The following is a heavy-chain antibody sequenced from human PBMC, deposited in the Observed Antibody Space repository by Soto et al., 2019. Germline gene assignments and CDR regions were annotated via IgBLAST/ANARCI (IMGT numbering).Heavy chain of an antibody. CDR1: GGTFSSYA. V-gene: IGHV1-69*13. CDR2: IIPIFGTA. CDR3: ARRGGITMVRARKTYYYYGMDV. J-gene: IGHJ6*02. Sequence: SVKVSCKASGGTFSSYAISWVRQAPGQGLEWMGGIIPIFGTANYAQKFQGRVTITADESTSTAYMELSSLRSEDTAVYYCARRGGITMVRARKTYYYYGMDVWGQGTTVTSP. D-gene: IGHD3-10*01.